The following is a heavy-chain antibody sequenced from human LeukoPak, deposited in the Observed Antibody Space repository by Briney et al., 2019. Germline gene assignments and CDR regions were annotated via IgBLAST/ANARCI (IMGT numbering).Heavy chain of an antibody. Sequence: GASVKVSCKASGYTFTSYGISWVRQAPGQGLEWMGWISAYNGNTNYAQKLQGRVTMTTDTSTSTAYMELRSLRSDDTAVYYCARDLLMVRGVIITHGIFDYWGQGTLVTVSS. D-gene: IGHD3-10*01. J-gene: IGHJ4*02. CDR1: GYTFTSYG. V-gene: IGHV1-18*01. CDR2: ISAYNGNT. CDR3: ARDLLMVRGVIITHGIFDY.